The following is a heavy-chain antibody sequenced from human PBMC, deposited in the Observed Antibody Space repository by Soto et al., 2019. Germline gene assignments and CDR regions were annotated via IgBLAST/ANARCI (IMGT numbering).Heavy chain of an antibody. CDR2: IWYDGSNK. D-gene: IGHD6-13*01. J-gene: IGHJ4*02. CDR1: GFTFSSYG. Sequence: GGSLRLSCAASGFTFSSYGMHWVRQAPGKGLEWVAVIWYDGSNKYYADSVKGRFTISRDNSKNTLYLQMNSLRAEDTAVYYCARRLAAAGTLIPQPLDYWGQGTLVTVSS. V-gene: IGHV3-33*01. CDR3: ARRLAAAGTLIPQPLDY.